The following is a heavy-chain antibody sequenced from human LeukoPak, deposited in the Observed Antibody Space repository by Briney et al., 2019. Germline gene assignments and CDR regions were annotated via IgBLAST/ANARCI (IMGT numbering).Heavy chain of an antibody. Sequence: PGGSLRLSCAASGFTVISNYMRWLRQAPGKGLEWVSVLYTGGSTNFAASVRGRFTLSSDTSQNPLYLQMNSLRGEDTAVYYCARVNDYHGSHFDYWGQRTLVSVSS. CDR2: LYTGGST. CDR1: GFTVISNY. D-gene: IGHD3-22*01. CDR3: ARVNDYHGSHFDY. J-gene: IGHJ4*02. V-gene: IGHV3-66*01.